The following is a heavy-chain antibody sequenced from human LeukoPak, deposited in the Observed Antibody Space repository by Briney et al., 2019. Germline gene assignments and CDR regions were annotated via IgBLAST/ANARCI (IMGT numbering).Heavy chain of an antibody. CDR2: ISAYNGNT. CDR1: GYTFTSYG. D-gene: IGHD3-10*01. Sequence: ASVTVSCKASGYTFTSYGISWVRQAPGQGLEWMGWISAYNGNTNYAQKLQGRVTMTTDTSTSTAYMELRSLRSDDTAVYYCARAYTTTSVLLWFGELLSKEYYFDYWGQGTLVTVSS. CDR3: ARAYTTTSVLLWFGELLSKEYYFDY. J-gene: IGHJ4*02. V-gene: IGHV1-18*01.